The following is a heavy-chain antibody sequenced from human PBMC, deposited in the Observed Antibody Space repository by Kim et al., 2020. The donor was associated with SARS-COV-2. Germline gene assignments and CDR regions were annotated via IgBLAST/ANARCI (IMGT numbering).Heavy chain of an antibody. J-gene: IGHJ4*02. V-gene: IGHV4-34*01. D-gene: IGHD3-22*01. CDR2: INHSGST. CDR3: ARGRRGITMIAGGHDY. CDR1: GGSFSGYY. Sequence: SETLSLTCAVYGGSFSGYYWSRIRQPPGKGLEWIGEINHSGSTNYNPSLKSRVTISVDTSKNQFSLKLSSVTAADTAVYYCARGRRGITMIAGGHDYWGQGTLVTVSS.